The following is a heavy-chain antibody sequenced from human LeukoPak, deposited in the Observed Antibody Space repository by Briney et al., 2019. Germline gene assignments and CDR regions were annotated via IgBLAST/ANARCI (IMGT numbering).Heavy chain of an antibody. CDR2: IIPIFGTA. CDR3: ARDRGPIDY. CDR1: GYTFTSYG. D-gene: IGHD3-10*01. Sequence: SLKVSCKASGYTFTSYGISWVRQAPGQGLEWMGGIIPIFGTANYAQKFQGRVTITADESTSTAYIELSSLRSEDTDVYYCARDRGPIDYWGQGTLVTVSS. V-gene: IGHV1-69*13. J-gene: IGHJ4*02.